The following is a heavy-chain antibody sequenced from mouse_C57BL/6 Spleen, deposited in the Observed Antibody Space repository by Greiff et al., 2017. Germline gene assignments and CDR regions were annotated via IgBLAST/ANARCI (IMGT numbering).Heavy chain of an antibody. D-gene: IGHD5-1*01. J-gene: IGHJ1*03. CDR2: ISSGSSTI. V-gene: IGHV5-17*01. CDR3: ARQTYLRYCDV. Sequence: EVKLMESGGGLVKPGGSLKLSCAASGFTFSDYGMHWVRQAPEKGLEWVAYISSGSSTIYYADPVKGRFPISRDNAKYTLFLPMNSVGSEDTAMYYCARQTYLRYCDVWGTGTTVTGSS. CDR1: GFTFSDYG.